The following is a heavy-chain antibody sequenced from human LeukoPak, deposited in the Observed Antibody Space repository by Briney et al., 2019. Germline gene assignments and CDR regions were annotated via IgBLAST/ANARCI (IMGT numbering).Heavy chain of an antibody. V-gene: IGHV1-69*13. CDR1: GGTFSSYA. J-gene: IGHJ4*02. Sequence: GASVKVSCKASGGTFSSYAISWVRQAPGQGLEWMGGIIPIFGTANYAQKFQGRVTITADESTSTAYMELSSLRSEDTAVYYCTRRQQWPLYYFDYWGQGTLVTVSS. D-gene: IGHD6-19*01. CDR2: IIPIFGTA. CDR3: TRRQQWPLYYFDY.